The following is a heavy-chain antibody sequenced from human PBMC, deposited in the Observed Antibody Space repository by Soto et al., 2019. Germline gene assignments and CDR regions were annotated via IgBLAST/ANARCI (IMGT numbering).Heavy chain of an antibody. CDR2: IYSGGST. D-gene: IGHD1-26*01. Sequence: PGGSLRLSCAASGFTVSSNYMSWVRQAPGKGLEWVSVIYSGGSTYYADSVKGRFTIPRDNSKNTLYLQMNSLRAEDTAVYYCARSIVGAAPNYYYYGMDVWGQGTTVTVSS. CDR3: ARSIVGAAPNYYYYGMDV. V-gene: IGHV3-53*01. J-gene: IGHJ6*02. CDR1: GFTVSSNY.